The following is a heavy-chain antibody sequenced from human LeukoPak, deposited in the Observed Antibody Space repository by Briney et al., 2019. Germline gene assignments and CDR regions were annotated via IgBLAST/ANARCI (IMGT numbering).Heavy chain of an antibody. J-gene: IGHJ3*02. CDR3: ASPYCTNGVCYNAFDI. CDR2: IYYSGST. D-gene: IGHD2-8*01. CDR1: GGSISSSGYY. Sequence: PSETLSLTCTVSGGSISSSGYYWGWIRQPPGKGLEWIGSIYYSGSTYYNPSLKSRVTISVDTSKNQFSLKLSSVTAADTAVYYCASPYCTNGVCYNAFDIWGQGTMVTVSS. V-gene: IGHV4-39*07.